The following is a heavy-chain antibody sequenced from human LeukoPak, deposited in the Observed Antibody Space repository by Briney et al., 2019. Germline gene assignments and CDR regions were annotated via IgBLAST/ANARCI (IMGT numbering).Heavy chain of an antibody. Sequence: ASVKVSCKASGYTFTSYDINWVRQATGQGLEWMGWMSYNSGGTNYAQNFQGRVTMTRDTSISTTYMEVITLRSDDTAVYYCTTSTGYSTTWGAFDIWGQGTMVTVSS. CDR2: MSYNSGGT. CDR3: TTSTGYSTTWGAFDI. D-gene: IGHD6-13*01. CDR1: GYTFTSYD. J-gene: IGHJ3*02. V-gene: IGHV1-2*02.